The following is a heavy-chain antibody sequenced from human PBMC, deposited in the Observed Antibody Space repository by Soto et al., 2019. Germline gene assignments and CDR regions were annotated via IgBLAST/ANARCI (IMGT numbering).Heavy chain of an antibody. V-gene: IGHV1-3*01. J-gene: IGHJ5*02. CDR3: ARVASTGTTSLYNWFDP. D-gene: IGHD1-7*01. Sequence: ASVKVSCKASGYTFTSYIMHWVRQAPGQRLEWMGWIAAGNGNTKYSQAFQGRVTFTKDTSASTVYMELTSLRSEDTAVYYCARVASTGTTSLYNWFDPWGQGTLVTVSS. CDR1: GYTFTSYI. CDR2: IAAGNGNT.